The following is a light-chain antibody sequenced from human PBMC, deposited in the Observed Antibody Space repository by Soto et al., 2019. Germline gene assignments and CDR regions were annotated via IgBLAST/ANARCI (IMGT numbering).Light chain of an antibody. Sequence: EIVLTQSPATLSVSPGERSTLSCKSSQAIRKNLAWYQQKPGQSPRLLIYDASTRATGIPVRFSGSGSGTDFTLSISSLQSEDIAVYYCQEYNSWPLTFGGGTKVEIK. CDR2: DAS. J-gene: IGKJ4*01. V-gene: IGKV3-15*01. CDR3: QEYNSWPLT. CDR1: QAIRKN.